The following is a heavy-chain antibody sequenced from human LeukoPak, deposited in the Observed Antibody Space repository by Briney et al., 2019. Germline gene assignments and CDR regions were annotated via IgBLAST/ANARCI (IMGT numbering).Heavy chain of an antibody. Sequence: GGSLRLSCAASGFTFSYYTMSWVRQAPGKGLERVSSISSTGSSIYYADSVKGRFTISRDNAKNSLYLQMSSLRVEDTAVYYCARDDAAWNDVHWFDPWGQGTLVTVSS. J-gene: IGHJ5*02. V-gene: IGHV3-21*01. CDR3: ARDDAAWNDVHWFDP. CDR1: GFTFSYYT. CDR2: ISSTGSSI. D-gene: IGHD1-1*01.